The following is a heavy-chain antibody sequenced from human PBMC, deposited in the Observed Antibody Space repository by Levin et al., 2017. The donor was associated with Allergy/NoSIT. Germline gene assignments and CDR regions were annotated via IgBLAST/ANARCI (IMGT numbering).Heavy chain of an antibody. Sequence: ASGPTLVKPTQTLTLTCTFSGFSLSTSGMCVSWIRQPPGKALEWLALIDWDDDKYYSTSLKTRLTISKDTSKNQVVLTMTNMDPVDTATYYCARTLPDIVLVDLKWGYYMDVWGKGTTVTVSS. CDR1: GFSLSTSGMC. J-gene: IGHJ6*03. V-gene: IGHV2-70*01. D-gene: IGHD2-8*02. CDR2: IDWDDDK. CDR3: ARTLPDIVLVDLKWGYYMDV.